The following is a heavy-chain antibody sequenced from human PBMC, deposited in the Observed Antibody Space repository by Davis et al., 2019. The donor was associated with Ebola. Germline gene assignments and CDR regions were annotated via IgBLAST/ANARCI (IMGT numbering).Heavy chain of an antibody. CDR3: ARSGFYSRSWILTGGFEP. CDR1: GGSISSYY. V-gene: IGHV4-59*01. J-gene: IGHJ5*02. Sequence: SETLSLTCTVSGGSISSYYWSWIRQPPGKGLEWIGYIYYSGSTNYNPSLKSRVTISVDTSKNQFSLKLSSVTAADTAVYYCARSGFYSRSWILTGGFEPWGQGTLVTVSS. D-gene: IGHD6-13*01. CDR2: IYYSGST.